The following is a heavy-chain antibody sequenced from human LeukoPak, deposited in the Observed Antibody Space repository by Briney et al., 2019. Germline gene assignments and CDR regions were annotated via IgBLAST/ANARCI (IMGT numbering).Heavy chain of an antibody. D-gene: IGHD2-21*01. CDR1: GYTFTGYY. CDR2: INPNSGGT. CDR3: ARVGGVVIAHNWFDP. J-gene: IGHJ5*02. Sequence: ASVKVSCKASGYTFTGYYMHWVRQAPGQELEWMGWINPNSGGTNYAQKFQGRVTMTRDTSISTAYMELSRLRSDDTAVYYCARVGGVVIAHNWFDPWGQGTLVTVSS. V-gene: IGHV1-2*02.